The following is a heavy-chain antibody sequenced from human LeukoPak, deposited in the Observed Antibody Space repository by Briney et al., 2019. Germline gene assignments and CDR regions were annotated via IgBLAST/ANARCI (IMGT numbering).Heavy chain of an antibody. CDR3: ASAIGSIWYEFDY. D-gene: IGHD6-13*01. CDR2: IYSGGYA. V-gene: IGHV3-53*01. J-gene: IGHJ4*02. Sequence: GGSLRLSCAASGFTVNNNYMSWVRQAPGRGLEWVSVIYSGGYAYYAGSVKGRFTISRDNSKNTLYLQMNSLGAEDTAVYYCASAIGSIWYEFDYWGQGTLVTVSS. CDR1: GFTVNNNY.